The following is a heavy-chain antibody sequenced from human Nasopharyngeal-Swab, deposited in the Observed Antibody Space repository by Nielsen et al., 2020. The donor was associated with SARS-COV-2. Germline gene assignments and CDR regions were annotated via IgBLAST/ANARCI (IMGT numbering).Heavy chain of an antibody. J-gene: IGHJ4*02. Sequence: GESLNPSREVPGFSVSYNYMSWVRQAPGKGPEWVAVIYSRGETHYPDSVRGRFTISRDNSKNMVNLQLNSLRAEDTAVYYCARMDFVASRDYWGQGTLVTVSS. D-gene: IGHD2-2*03. CDR2: IYSRGET. CDR3: ARMDFVASRDY. CDR1: GFSVSYNY. V-gene: IGHV3-53*01.